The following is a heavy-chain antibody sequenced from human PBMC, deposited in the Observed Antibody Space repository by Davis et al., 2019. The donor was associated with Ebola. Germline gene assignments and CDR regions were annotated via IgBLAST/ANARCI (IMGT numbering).Heavy chain of an antibody. V-gene: IGHV4-39*07. J-gene: IGHJ6*03. CDR3: ARITIFGVVYMDV. CDR1: GGSISSSSYY. D-gene: IGHD3-3*01. CDR2: IYYSGST. Sequence: LRLSCSVSGGSISSSSYYWGWLRQPPGKGLEWIGSIYYSGSTYYNPSLKSRVTISLDTSKNQFSLKLSSVTAADTAVYYCARITIFGVVYMDVWGKGTTVTVSS.